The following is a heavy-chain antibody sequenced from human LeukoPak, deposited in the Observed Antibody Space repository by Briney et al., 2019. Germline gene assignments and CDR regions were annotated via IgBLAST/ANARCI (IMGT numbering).Heavy chain of an antibody. CDR3: ARGEDSSGWYNWFDP. J-gene: IGHJ5*02. CDR1: GFTFSSYW. CDR2: IKQDGSEK. V-gene: IGHV3-7*01. D-gene: IGHD6-19*01. Sequence: PGGSLRLSCAASGFTFSSYWMSWVRQAPGKGLEWVANIKQDGSEKYYVDSVKGRFTISRDNAKNSLYLQMNSLRAEDTAVYYCARGEDSSGWYNWFDPWGQGTLVTVSS.